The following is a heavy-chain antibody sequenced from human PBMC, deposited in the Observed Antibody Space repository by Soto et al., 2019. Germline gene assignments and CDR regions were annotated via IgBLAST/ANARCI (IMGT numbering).Heavy chain of an antibody. CDR3: AREISGSFLDY. D-gene: IGHD3-10*01. CDR1: GGSISSYY. V-gene: IGHV4-59*01. CDR2: IYYSGST. J-gene: IGHJ4*02. Sequence: TSETLSLTCTVSGGSISSYYWSWIRQPPGKGLEWIGYIYYSGSTNYNPSLKSRVTISVDTSKDQFSLKLSSVTAADTAVYYCAREISGSFLDYWGQGTLVTVSS.